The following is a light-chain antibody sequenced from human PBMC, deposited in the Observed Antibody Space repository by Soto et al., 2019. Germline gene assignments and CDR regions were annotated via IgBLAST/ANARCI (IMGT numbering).Light chain of an antibody. CDR2: LGS. CDR3: MQALQTPLT. V-gene: IGKV2-28*01. J-gene: IGKJ1*01. CDR1: QNLLHSDGYNY. Sequence: DIVMTQSPLSLPVTPGESASISCRSSQNLLHSDGYNYLDWYLQKPGQSPQFLIYLGSNRASGVPDRFSGSGSGTDFTLKISRVEAEDVGVYYCMQALQTPLTFGQGTKVEIK.